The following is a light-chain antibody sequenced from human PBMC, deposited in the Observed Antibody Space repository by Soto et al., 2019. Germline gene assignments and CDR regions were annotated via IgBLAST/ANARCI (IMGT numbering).Light chain of an antibody. CDR2: DAS. J-gene: IGKJ4*01. V-gene: IGKV3-11*01. CDR3: QQRSDWPSA. Sequence: IVLTQSPDTLSLSPGETATLSCRASQSISDYLAWYQQKPGQAPRLLIYDASNRATGIPGRFSGSGSGTDCSLTISSLEAEDFAIYYCQQRSDWPSAFGGGTRVEIK. CDR1: QSISDY.